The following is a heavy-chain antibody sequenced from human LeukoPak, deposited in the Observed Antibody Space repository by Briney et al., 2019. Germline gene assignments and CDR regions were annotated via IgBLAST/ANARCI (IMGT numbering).Heavy chain of an antibody. CDR1: GFTFSSYG. Sequence: GGSLRLSCAASGFTFSSYGMHWVRQAPGKGLEWVAVISYDGSNKYYADSVKGRFTISRDNSKNTLYLQMNSLRAEDTAVYYCARVNYGDHGDYWGQGTLVTVSS. CDR3: ARVNYGDHGDY. J-gene: IGHJ4*02. V-gene: IGHV3-30*03. CDR2: ISYDGSNK. D-gene: IGHD4-17*01.